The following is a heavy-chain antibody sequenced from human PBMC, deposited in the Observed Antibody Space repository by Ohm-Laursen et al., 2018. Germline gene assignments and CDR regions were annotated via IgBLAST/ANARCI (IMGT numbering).Heavy chain of an antibody. CDR3: AKLVGYDAFDI. CDR2: ISYDGSNK. Sequence: SLRLSCSASGFTFSSYGMHWVRQAPGKGLEWVAVISYDGSNKYYADSVKGRFTISRDNSKNTLYLQTNSLRAEDTAVYYCAKLVGYDAFDIWGQGTMVTVSS. CDR1: GFTFSSYG. J-gene: IGHJ3*02. D-gene: IGHD2-15*01. V-gene: IGHV3-30*18.